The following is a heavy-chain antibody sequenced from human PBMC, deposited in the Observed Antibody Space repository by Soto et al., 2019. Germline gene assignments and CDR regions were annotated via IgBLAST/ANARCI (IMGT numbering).Heavy chain of an antibody. CDR1: GFTFSSYS. Sequence: PGGSLRLSCAASGFTFSSYSMNWVRQAPGKGLEWVSYISSSSSTMYYADSVKGRFTISRDNAKNSLYLQMNSLRAEDTAVYYCARNSKNYDFWSGYSMDVWGKGTTVTVSS. V-gene: IGHV3-48*01. J-gene: IGHJ6*03. CDR3: ARNSKNYDFWSGYSMDV. D-gene: IGHD3-3*01. CDR2: ISSSSSTM.